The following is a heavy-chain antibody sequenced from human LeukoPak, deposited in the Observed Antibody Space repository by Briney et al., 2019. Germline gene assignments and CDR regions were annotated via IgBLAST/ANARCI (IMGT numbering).Heavy chain of an antibody. CDR2: IASDGSYT. V-gene: IGHV3-30*04. J-gene: IGHJ4*02. CDR1: GFVFSIYA. Sequence: GGPLRLSCEGSGFVFSIYAIHWIRQSPARGLEWVAVIASDGSYTDYVHSLKDRFTISRDNSKNTVYLDVTSLAPEDAAVYYCAREGTYSDYWSGYFEYWGQGTRVIVSS. D-gene: IGHD3-3*01. CDR3: AREGTYSDYWSGYFEY.